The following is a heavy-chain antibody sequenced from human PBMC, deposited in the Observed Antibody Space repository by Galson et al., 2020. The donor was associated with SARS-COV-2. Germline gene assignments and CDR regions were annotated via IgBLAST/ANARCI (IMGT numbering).Heavy chain of an antibody. V-gene: IGHV3-9*01. CDR1: GFTFDDYA. D-gene: IGHD3-22*01. Sequence: SLKISCAASGFTFDDYAMHWVRQAPGKGLEWVSGISWNSGSIGYADSVKGRFTISRDNAKNSLYLQMNSLRAEDTALYYCAKDSYYDSRGYQDFQHWGQGTLVTVSS. CDR3: AKDSYYDSRGYQDFQH. J-gene: IGHJ1*01. CDR2: ISWNSGSI.